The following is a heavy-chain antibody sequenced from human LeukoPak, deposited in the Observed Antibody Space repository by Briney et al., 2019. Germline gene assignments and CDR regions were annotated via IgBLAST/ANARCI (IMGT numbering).Heavy chain of an antibody. Sequence: SETLSHTCAVYGGSFSGDDWSWIRQPPGKGLEWIGEINHSGSTNYNPSLKSRVTISVDTSKNQFSLKLSSVTAADTAVYYCARSYAHDYWGQRTLVTVSS. J-gene: IGHJ4*02. CDR1: GGSFSGDD. CDR2: INHSGST. D-gene: IGHD2-2*01. CDR3: ARSYAHDY. V-gene: IGHV4-34*01.